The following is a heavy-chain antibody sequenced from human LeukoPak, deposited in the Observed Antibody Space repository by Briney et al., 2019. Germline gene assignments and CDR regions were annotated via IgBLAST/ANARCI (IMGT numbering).Heavy chain of an antibody. D-gene: IGHD3-10*01. J-gene: IGHJ1*01. CDR3: AKEQSGSWFGESSGGEYFQH. Sequence: GGSLRLSCAASGFTFSSYGMHWVRQAPGKGLEWVAVISYDGSNKYYADSVKGRFTISRDNSKNTLYLQMSSLRAEDTAVYYCAKEQSGSWFGESSGGEYFQHWGQGTLVTVSS. CDR1: GFTFSSYG. CDR2: ISYDGSNK. V-gene: IGHV3-30*18.